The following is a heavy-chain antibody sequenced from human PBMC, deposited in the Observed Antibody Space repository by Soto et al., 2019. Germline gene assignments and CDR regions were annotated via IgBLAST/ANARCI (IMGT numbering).Heavy chain of an antibody. CDR2: IIPIFGTA. V-gene: IGHV1-69*12. CDR3: ASHTGSSPEGRYYYGMDV. J-gene: IGHJ6*02. D-gene: IGHD1-26*01. Sequence: QVQLVQSGAEVKKPGSSVKVSCKASGGTFSSYAISWVRQAPGQGLEWMGGIIPIFGTADYAQTFQGRVTITADESTSTXHRELSSLRSEDTAVYYCASHTGSSPEGRYYYGMDVWGQGTTVTVSS. CDR1: GGTFSSYA.